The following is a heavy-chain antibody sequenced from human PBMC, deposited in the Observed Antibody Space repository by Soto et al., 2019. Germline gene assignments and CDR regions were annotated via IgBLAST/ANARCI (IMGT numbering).Heavy chain of an antibody. CDR3: ARDGSSSWYSYYYNGMDV. Sequence: EVQLVESGGGLVQPGGSLRLSCAASGFTFSSYWMSWVRQAPGKGLEWVANINQDGSEKFYVDSVKGRFTISRDNAKKSQYLQKNTLRVEDTAVYYCARDGSSSWYSYYYNGMDVWGQGTTVTVSS. J-gene: IGHJ6*02. V-gene: IGHV3-7*05. D-gene: IGHD6-13*01. CDR1: GFTFSSYW. CDR2: INQDGSEK.